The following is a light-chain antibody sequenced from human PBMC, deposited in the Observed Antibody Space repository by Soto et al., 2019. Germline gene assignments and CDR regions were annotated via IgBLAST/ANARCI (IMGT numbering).Light chain of an antibody. V-gene: IGKV3-11*01. CDR1: QTTSSY. J-gene: IGKJ5*01. CDR2: DAS. CDR3: QHRMNWPLT. Sequence: EIVLTQSPATLSLSPGERATLSCRASQTTSSYLLWYQQKPGQAPRLLIYDASNRATGIPARFSGSGSETDFTLTISSLEPEDFAVYYCQHRMNWPLTFGQGTRLEIK.